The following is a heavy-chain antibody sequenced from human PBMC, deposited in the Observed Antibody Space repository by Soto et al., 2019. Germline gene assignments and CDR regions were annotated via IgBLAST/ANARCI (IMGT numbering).Heavy chain of an antibody. D-gene: IGHD3-10*01. J-gene: IGHJ4*02. CDR3: ARLVYDTRLNYMYFDF. CDR1: GVSISSGNW. Sequence: PSETLSLTCAVSGVSISSGNWWTWVRQTPQRGLEYIGEIFHDGTANYYPSFERRVAISVDTSKNQFSLKLTSVTAADTAIYFCARLVYDTRLNYMYFDFWGREPWSPSPQ. CDR2: IFHDGTA. V-gene: IGHV4-4*02.